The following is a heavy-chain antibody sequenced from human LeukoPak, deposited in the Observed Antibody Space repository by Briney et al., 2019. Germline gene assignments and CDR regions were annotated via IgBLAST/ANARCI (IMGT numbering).Heavy chain of an antibody. Sequence: ASVKVSCKASGGTFSSYAISWVRQAPGQGLEWMGGIIPIFGTANYAQKFQGRVTITADESTSTAYMELSSLRSEDTAVYYCARGKDTVSVYYYYYMDVWGKGTTVTISS. V-gene: IGHV1-69*13. J-gene: IGHJ6*03. CDR3: ARGKDTVSVYYYYYMDV. CDR1: GGTFSSYA. D-gene: IGHD4-17*01. CDR2: IIPIFGTA.